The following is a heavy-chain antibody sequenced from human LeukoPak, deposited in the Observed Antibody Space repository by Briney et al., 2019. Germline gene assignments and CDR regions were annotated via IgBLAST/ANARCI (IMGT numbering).Heavy chain of an antibody. CDR3: ARNGGNSDFDY. J-gene: IGHJ4*02. D-gene: IGHD4-23*01. CDR1: GGSISSSSSNC. V-gene: IGHV4-4*02. Sequence: SETLSLTCAVSGGSISSSSSNCWTWVRQPPGKGLEWIGEIYHSGATNYNPSLKSRVTMLLDKSKNQFSLKLNSVTAADTAVYYCARNGGNSDFDYWGQGTLVTVSS. CDR2: IYHSGAT.